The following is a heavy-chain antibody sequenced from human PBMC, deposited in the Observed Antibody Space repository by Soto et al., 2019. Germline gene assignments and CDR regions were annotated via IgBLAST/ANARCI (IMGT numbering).Heavy chain of an antibody. CDR2: ISGSGGST. D-gene: IGHD2-2*01. V-gene: IGHV3-23*01. CDR3: AKDLIGDIVVVPAAMPHDY. J-gene: IGHJ4*02. CDR1: GFTFSSYA. Sequence: GGSLRLSCAASGFTFSSYAMSWVRQAPGKGLEWVSAISGSGGSTYYADSVKGRFTISRDNSKNTLYLQMSSLRAEDTAVYYCAKDLIGDIVVVPAAMPHDYWGQGTLVTVSS.